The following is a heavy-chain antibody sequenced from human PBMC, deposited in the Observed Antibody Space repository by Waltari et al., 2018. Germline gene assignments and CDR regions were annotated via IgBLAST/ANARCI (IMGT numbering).Heavy chain of an antibody. CDR1: GGSISVGAFS. V-gene: IGHV4-30-2*06. D-gene: IGHD4-17*01. J-gene: IGHJ5*02. Sequence: QLQLRESGPGLVKPSQTLSLTCGVSGGSISVGAFSWHWIRQSPGRGLEWLGYIYNDDITSYNPSLQSRISISVDTSNNAVSLKMGSVTAADTAVYFCARNNARPPSRTTLNAHWFDIWGQGILVTVAT. CDR2: IYNDDIT. CDR3: ARNNARPPSRTTLNAHWFDI.